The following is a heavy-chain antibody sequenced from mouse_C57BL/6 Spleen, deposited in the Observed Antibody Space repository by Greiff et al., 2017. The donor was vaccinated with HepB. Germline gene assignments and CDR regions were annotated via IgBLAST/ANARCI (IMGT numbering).Heavy chain of an antibody. V-gene: IGHV1-15*01. Sequence: QVQLKESGAELVRPGASVTLSCKASGYTFTDYEMHWVKQTPVHGLEWIGAIDPETGGTAYNQKFKGKAILTADKSSSTAYMELRSLTSEDSAVYYCTRSRNYYGSSYVSYFDYWGQGTTLTVSS. D-gene: IGHD1-1*01. CDR2: IDPETGGT. J-gene: IGHJ2*01. CDR1: GYTFTDYE. CDR3: TRSRNYYGSSYVSYFDY.